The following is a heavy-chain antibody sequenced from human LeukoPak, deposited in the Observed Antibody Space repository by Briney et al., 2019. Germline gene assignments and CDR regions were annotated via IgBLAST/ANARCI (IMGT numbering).Heavy chain of an antibody. J-gene: IGHJ6*02. Sequence: GGSLRLSCVASGLNVGSNYMTWVRQAPGKGLEWVSSIRGSGDYIYYADSVKGRFTISRDNAQNSLYLQMNSLRAEDTAVYYCARGAWDIVVVPADPYYYYGMDVWGQGTTVTVSS. CDR3: ARGAWDIVVVPADPYYYYGMDV. D-gene: IGHD2-2*01. V-gene: IGHV3-21*01. CDR1: GLNVGSNY. CDR2: IRGSGDYI.